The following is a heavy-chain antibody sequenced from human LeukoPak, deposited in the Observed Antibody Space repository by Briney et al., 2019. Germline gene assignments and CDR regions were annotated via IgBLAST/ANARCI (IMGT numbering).Heavy chain of an antibody. CDR2: VSAGGTNT. CDR3: ARINCSGGTCYDYFDD. Sequence: GGSLRLSCVGSPVTFGTSAMSWVRQAPGKGQEWVSAVSAGGTNTYYADSVEGRFTISRDNSKDTLYLHMDSLRVEDTAQYFCARINCSGGTCYDYFDDWGQGTLVTVSS. D-gene: IGHD2-15*01. CDR1: PVTFGTSA. J-gene: IGHJ4*02. V-gene: IGHV3-23*01.